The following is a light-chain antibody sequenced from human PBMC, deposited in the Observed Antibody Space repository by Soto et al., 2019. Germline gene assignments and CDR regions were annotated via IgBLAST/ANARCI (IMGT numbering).Light chain of an antibody. CDR3: QQYGSSPNT. CDR1: QSVTSSC. CDR2: GAS. V-gene: IGKV3-20*01. J-gene: IGKJ2*01. Sequence: EIVLTQSPGTLSLSPGDRATLSCRASQSVTSSCLAWYQQKPGQATRLLIYGASSRATGIPDRFSGSGSETDFTLSISRLEPEDFAVYCCQQYGSSPNTFGQGTKLEIK.